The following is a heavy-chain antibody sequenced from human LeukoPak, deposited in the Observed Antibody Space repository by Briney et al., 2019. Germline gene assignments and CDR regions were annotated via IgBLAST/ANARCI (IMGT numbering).Heavy chain of an antibody. Sequence: ASVKVPCKASGYTFTSYGISWVRQAPGQGLEWMGWISAYNGNTNYAQKLQGRVTMTTDTSTSTAYMELRSLRSDDTAVYYCASTGDSSGYYRLGAFDIWGQGTMVTVSS. CDR2: ISAYNGNT. CDR3: ASTGDSSGYYRLGAFDI. D-gene: IGHD3-22*01. V-gene: IGHV1-18*01. CDR1: GYTFTSYG. J-gene: IGHJ3*02.